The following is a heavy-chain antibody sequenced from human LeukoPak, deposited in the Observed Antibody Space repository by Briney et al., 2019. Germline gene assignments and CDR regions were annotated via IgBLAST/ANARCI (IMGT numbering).Heavy chain of an antibody. CDR3: ARDDGDPTYYYYYYMDV. CDR1: GYTFTSNY. CDR2: ISPSGGST. V-gene: IGHV1-46*01. Sequence: GASVKVSCKAFGYTFTSNYMHWVRQAPGQGPEWMGVISPSGGSTTYAQKFQGRVTLTRDMSTSTAHMELRSLRSDDTAVYYCARDDGDPTYYYYYYMDVGGKGTTVTVSS. D-gene: IGHD2-21*02. J-gene: IGHJ6*03.